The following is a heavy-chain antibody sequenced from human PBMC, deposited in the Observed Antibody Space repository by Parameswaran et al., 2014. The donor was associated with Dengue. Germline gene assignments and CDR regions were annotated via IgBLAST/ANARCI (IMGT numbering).Heavy chain of an antibody. CDR3: AKHRNWGGGEEYFFDS. D-gene: IGHD3-10*01. V-gene: IGHV3-9*01. CDR2: ISANSGSI. Sequence: VRQAPGKGLEWVSGISANSGSITYADSVKGRFTVSRDNAQNSLFLQMNSLRPEDTALYYCAKHRNWGGGEEYFFDSWGQGTLVTVSS. J-gene: IGHJ4*02.